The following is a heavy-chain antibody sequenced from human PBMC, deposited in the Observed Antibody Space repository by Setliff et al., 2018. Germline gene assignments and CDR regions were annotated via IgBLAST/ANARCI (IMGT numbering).Heavy chain of an antibody. CDR2: INHSGST. V-gene: IGHV4-34*01. D-gene: IGHD2-21*02. J-gene: IGHJ4*02. CDR3: ARGFDVCGGGACYTDGPYYFDY. CDR1: GASITSYY. Sequence: PSETLSLTCSVSGASITSYYWSWIRQPPGKGLEWIGEINHSGSTNYNPSLKSRVTISVDTSKNQFSLKLSSVAAADTAVYYCARGFDVCGGGACYTDGPYYFDYWGLGTLVTVSS.